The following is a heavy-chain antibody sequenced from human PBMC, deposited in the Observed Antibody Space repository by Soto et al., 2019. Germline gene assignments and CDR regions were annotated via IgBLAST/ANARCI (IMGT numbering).Heavy chain of an antibody. Sequence: QVQLVQSGAEVKKPGASVKVSCKASGYTFTSYAMHWVRQAPGQRLEWMGWINAGNGNTKYSQKFQGRVTITRDTSASTAYMELSSLRSEDTAVYYCARDLTGYYCLFDYWGQGTLVTVSS. J-gene: IGHJ4*02. V-gene: IGHV1-3*01. CDR2: INAGNGNT. CDR3: ARDLTGYYCLFDY. D-gene: IGHD3-9*01. CDR1: GYTFTSYA.